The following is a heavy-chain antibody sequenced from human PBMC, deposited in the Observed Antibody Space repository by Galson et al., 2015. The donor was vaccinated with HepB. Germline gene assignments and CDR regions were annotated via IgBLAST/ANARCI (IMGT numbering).Heavy chain of an antibody. Sequence: SLRLSCAASGFSFSTYSMNWVRQAPGKGLEWISYISWTPSITKDADSVKGRFIIARDNAKNSLFLQMNTLRAEDTAVYYCVREFKYSFDVWGPGTMVSVSS. J-gene: IGHJ3*01. CDR2: ISWTPSIT. CDR3: VREFKYSFDV. V-gene: IGHV3-48*01. D-gene: IGHD2/OR15-2a*01. CDR1: GFSFSTYS.